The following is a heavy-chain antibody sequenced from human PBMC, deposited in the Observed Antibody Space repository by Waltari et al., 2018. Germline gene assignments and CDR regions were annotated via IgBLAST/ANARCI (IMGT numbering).Heavy chain of an antibody. CDR2: IYWNFET. CDR1: GFSLSASGEG. Sequence: QITLKESGLTLVKPTQTLTLTCPFSGFSLSASGEGVGWIRQSPGKAPEWLASIYWNFETRYSPSLSGRVTLTKATSKNQVVLTVTNMDPMDTATYYCAHSLNPDYDVLTGAHSQYFQYWGQGTLVTVSS. V-gene: IGHV2-5*01. D-gene: IGHD3-9*01. J-gene: IGHJ1*01. CDR3: AHSLNPDYDVLTGAHSQYFQY.